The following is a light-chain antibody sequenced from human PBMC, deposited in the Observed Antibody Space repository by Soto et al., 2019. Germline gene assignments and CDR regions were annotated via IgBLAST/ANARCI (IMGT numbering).Light chain of an antibody. V-gene: IGKV1-8*01. CDR3: QQFYNYPRT. Sequence: AIRMTQSPSSLSASTGDRGSITCPATQDIGTYLAWYQQIPGKAPKLLIYDASTLQTGVPSRFSGSGSGTDFTLTISYLQSENFGTYYCQQFYNYPRTFGQGTKVDIK. CDR1: QDIGTY. CDR2: DAS. J-gene: IGKJ1*01.